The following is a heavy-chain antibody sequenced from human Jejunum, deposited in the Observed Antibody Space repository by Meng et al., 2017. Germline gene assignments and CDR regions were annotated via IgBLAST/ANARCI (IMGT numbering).Heavy chain of an antibody. CDR3: ARGELLWDY. Sequence: QGQRRVSGPGLGKLSQTLSLTCTVSGHSISSGEYFWTWVRQPPGKGLEWIGYMDYRGSTFYNPSLKSRVTISVDTSKNQFSLKLSSVTAADTAVYFCARGELLWDYWGQGTLVTVSS. J-gene: IGHJ4*02. CDR2: MDYRGST. CDR1: GHSISSGEYF. V-gene: IGHV4-30-4*01. D-gene: IGHD2-2*01.